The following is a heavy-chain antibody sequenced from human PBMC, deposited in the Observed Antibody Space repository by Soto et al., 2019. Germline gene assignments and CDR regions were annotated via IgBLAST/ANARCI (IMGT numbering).Heavy chain of an antibody. Sequence: EVQLLESGGGLVQPGGALRHSCAAAGFILSDYAMNWVRQAPGKGLEGVSDISGGGETHYTESVKGRFTVSRDNSRNTMYSQMNSLRVDDTAIYYCAKSARDGYNSPFDYWGQGILVTVSS. CDR2: ISGGGET. CDR3: AKSARDGYNSPFDY. V-gene: IGHV3-23*01. CDR1: GFILSDYA. D-gene: IGHD5-12*01. J-gene: IGHJ4*02.